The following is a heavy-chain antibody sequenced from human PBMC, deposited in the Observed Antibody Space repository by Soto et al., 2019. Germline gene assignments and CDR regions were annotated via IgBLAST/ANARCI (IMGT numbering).Heavy chain of an antibody. D-gene: IGHD6-13*01. V-gene: IGHV3-33*01. CDR1: GFTFSSYG. CDR2: IWYDGSNK. J-gene: IGHJ6*02. Sequence: GSLRLSCAASGFTFSSYGMHWVRQAPGKGLEWVAVIWYDGSNKYYADSVKGRFTISRDNSKNTLYLQMNSLRAEDTAVYYCARDNGGYSSSWYVYYYYGMDVWGQGTTVTVSS. CDR3: ARDNGGYSSSWYVYYYYGMDV.